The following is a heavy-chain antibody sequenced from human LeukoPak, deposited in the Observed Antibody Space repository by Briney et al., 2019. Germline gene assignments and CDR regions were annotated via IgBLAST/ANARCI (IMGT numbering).Heavy chain of an antibody. CDR1: GCSISSSSYY. CDR3: ARQSAYPTMVRGVPSYYMDV. CDR2: IYYSGST. J-gene: IGHJ6*03. V-gene: IGHV4-39*01. D-gene: IGHD3-10*01. Sequence: SESLSLTCTVSGCSISSSSYYWGWIPQPQGNERVWCGSIYYSGSTYYNPSLKSRVTISVDTSKNQFSLKLSSVTAADTAVYYCARQSAYPTMVRGVPSYYMDVWGKGTTVTVSS.